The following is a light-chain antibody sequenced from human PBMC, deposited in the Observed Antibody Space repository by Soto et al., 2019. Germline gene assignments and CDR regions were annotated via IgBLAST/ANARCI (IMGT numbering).Light chain of an antibody. Sequence: EIVMTQSPATRSVSPGERAALSCRASQSLSTNLAWYQQKPGQAPRLLIYGASTRATGIPARFSGSGSGTEFTLTISSLQSEDFAVYYCQQYNNWPYAFGQGTKLEIK. V-gene: IGKV3-15*01. J-gene: IGKJ2*01. CDR1: QSLSTN. CDR3: QQYNNWPYA. CDR2: GAS.